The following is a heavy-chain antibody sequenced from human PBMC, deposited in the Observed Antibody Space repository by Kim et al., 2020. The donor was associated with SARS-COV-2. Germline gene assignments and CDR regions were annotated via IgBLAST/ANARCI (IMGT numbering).Heavy chain of an antibody. D-gene: IGHD4-17*01. CDR1: GGTFSSYA. CDR3: ARDHPPPDYGDYLYYYYYGMDV. V-gene: IGHV1-69*13. J-gene: IGHJ6*02. CDR2: IIPIFGTA. Sequence: SVKVSCKASGGTFSSYAISWVRQAPGQGLEWMGGIIPIFGTANYAQKFQCRVTITADESTSTAYMELSSLRSEDTAVYYCARDHPPPDYGDYLYYYYYGMDVWGQGTTVTVSS.